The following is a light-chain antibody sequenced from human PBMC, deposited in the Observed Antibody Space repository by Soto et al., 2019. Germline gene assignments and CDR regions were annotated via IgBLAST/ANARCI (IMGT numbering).Light chain of an antibody. V-gene: IGLV2-14*01. CDR1: TSDVGGYDY. CDR2: EVS. CDR3: SSYRATSPLVV. Sequence: QAVVTQPASVSGSPGQSITVSCTGTTSDVGGYDYVSWFQHHPGKAPKLMIYEVSRQPSGVSNRFSGSKSGNTASLTISGLQAEDEGEYYCSSYRATSPLVVFGGGTKRTVL. J-gene: IGLJ2*01.